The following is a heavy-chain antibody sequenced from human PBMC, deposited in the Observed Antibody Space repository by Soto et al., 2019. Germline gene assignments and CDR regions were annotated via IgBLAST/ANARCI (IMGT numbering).Heavy chain of an antibody. Sequence: GPGPDPPSETLSLTCSVSGGSISHYYWSWIRQSPGKVLEWIGGAYYSGSTDYNPSLKSRVTMAVDTSKNQVSLKLNSVTTADTAVYYCARDRSTYGGGGTGEVKENWFDPWGPGTLVTVSS. J-gene: IGHJ5*02. CDR3: ARDRSTYGGGGTGEVKENWFDP. V-gene: IGHV4-59*01. CDR2: AYYSGST. CDR1: GGSISHYY. D-gene: IGHD2-8*01.